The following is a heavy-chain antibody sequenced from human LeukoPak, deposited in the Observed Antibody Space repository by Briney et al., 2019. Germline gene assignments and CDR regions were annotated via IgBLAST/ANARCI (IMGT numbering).Heavy chain of an antibody. CDR3: ARVTGVIPYYYYGMDV. D-gene: IGHD3-10*01. Sequence: ASVKVSCKASGYTFTSYYMHWVRQAPGQGLEWMGIINPSGGSTSYAQKFQGRVTMTRDTSTSTVYMELSSLRSEGTAVYYCARVTGVIPYYYYGMDVWGQGTTVTVSS. CDR2: INPSGGST. CDR1: GYTFTSYY. V-gene: IGHV1-46*01. J-gene: IGHJ6*02.